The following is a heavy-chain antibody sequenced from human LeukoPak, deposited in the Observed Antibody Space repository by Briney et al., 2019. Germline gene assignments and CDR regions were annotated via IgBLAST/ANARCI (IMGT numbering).Heavy chain of an antibody. D-gene: IGHD1-26*01. CDR1: GFTFSDHA. J-gene: IGHJ4*02. V-gene: IGHV3-13*01. Sequence: GGSLRLSCAASGFTFSDHAMHWGGQGTGKGLEWGSAFGFAADTIYPGSVKGRFTISRENAKNALYLQMNTPRLEDTAVYYCVRQQKSHGNFDYWGQGTLVTVSS. CDR3: VRQQKSHGNFDY. CDR2: FGFAADT.